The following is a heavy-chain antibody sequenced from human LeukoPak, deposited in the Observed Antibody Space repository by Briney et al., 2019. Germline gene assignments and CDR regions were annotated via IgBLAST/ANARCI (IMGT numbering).Heavy chain of an antibody. V-gene: IGHV1-46*01. J-gene: IGHJ4*02. CDR2: IYPRDGST. CDR3: ARDQEGFDY. Sequence: GASVKVSCKASGYTFTSNYIHWVRQAPGQGLEWMGMIYPRDGSTSYAQKFQGRVTVTRDTSTSTVHMELSGLRPGDTAVYYCARDQEGFDYWGQGTLVTVSS. CDR1: GYTFTSNY.